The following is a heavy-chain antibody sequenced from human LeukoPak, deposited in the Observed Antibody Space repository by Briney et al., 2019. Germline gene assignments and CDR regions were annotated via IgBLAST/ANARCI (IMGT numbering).Heavy chain of an antibody. J-gene: IGHJ4*02. CDR1: GFTFGDYA. Sequence: GGSLRLSCTASGFTFGDYAMSWVRQAPGKGLEWVGFIRSKAYGGTTEYAASVKGRFTISRDDSKSIAYLQMNSLKTEDTALYYCARGAMSPDYWGQGTLVTVSS. CDR3: ARGAMSPDY. V-gene: IGHV3-49*04. CDR2: IRSKAYGGTT. D-gene: IGHD5-18*01.